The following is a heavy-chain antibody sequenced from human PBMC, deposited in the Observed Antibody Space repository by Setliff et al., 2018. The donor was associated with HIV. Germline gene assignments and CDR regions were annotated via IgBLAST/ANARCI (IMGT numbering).Heavy chain of an antibody. Sequence: SETLSLTCAVSGYSISSGYYWGWIRQTPGKGLEWIGSIYHSGTTYYNPSLKSRVTISVDASKNQFSLKLSSVTAADTAAYFCARVSTDYVWGSFLSSGPYYFDFWGQGALVTVSS. V-gene: IGHV4-38-2*01. J-gene: IGHJ4*02. CDR2: IYHSGTT. CDR1: GYSISSGYY. CDR3: ARVSTDYVWGSFLSSGPYYFDF. D-gene: IGHD3-16*01.